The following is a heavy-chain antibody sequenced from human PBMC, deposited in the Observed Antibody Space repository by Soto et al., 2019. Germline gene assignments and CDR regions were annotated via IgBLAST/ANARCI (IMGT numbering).Heavy chain of an antibody. V-gene: IGHV1-69*01. Sequence: QVQLVQSGAEVKKPGSSVKVSCKASGGTFSSYAISWVRQAPGQGLEWMGGTIPIFGTANYAPKFQGRVTINADESTITAYMELSSLRSEDTAVYYWARDQITIIARGFDPWGQGTLVTFSS. CDR1: GGTFSSYA. D-gene: IGHD3-22*01. CDR3: ARDQITIIARGFDP. J-gene: IGHJ5*02. CDR2: TIPIFGTA.